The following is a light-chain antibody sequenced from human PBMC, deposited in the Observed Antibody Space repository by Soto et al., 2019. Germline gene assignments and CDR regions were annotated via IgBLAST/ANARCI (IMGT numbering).Light chain of an antibody. CDR3: QHYNNWLPWT. V-gene: IGKV3-15*01. CDR1: QSISGH. J-gene: IGKJ1*01. CDR2: GAS. Sequence: EMVMTQSPATLSVSPGERVTLSCRASQSISGHLAWYQQKRGQAPRLLIYGASTRATGIPARFSGSGSGTEFTLTINGLQSEDFEVYCCQHYNNWLPWTFGQGTTVEI.